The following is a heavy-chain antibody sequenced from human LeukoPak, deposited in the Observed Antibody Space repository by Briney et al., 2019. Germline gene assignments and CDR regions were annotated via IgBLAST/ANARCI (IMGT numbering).Heavy chain of an antibody. J-gene: IGHJ4*02. V-gene: IGHV1-46*01. CDR3: ARRGIQLWDRFFDS. D-gene: IGHD5-18*01. Sequence: ASVKVSCKASGYSFTNYYMHWVRQAPGQGLEWMGIINPSGDSTSYAQKFQGRVTMTRDMSTSTVYMELSSLRSEDTAVYYCARRGIQLWDRFFDSWGQGTLVTVSS. CDR1: GYSFTNYY. CDR2: INPSGDST.